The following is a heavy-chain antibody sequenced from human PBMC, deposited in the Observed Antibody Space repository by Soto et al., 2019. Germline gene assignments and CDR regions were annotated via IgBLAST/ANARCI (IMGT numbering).Heavy chain of an antibody. Sequence: VGSLRLSCAASGFTFSSYAMSWVRQAPGKGLEWVSAISGSGGSTYYADSVKGRFTISRDNSKNTLYLQMNSLRAEDTAVYYCAKLGITMVRAPDYGMDVWGQGTTVTVSS. CDR1: GFTFSSYA. V-gene: IGHV3-23*01. J-gene: IGHJ6*02. CDR2: ISGSGGST. D-gene: IGHD3-10*01. CDR3: AKLGITMVRAPDYGMDV.